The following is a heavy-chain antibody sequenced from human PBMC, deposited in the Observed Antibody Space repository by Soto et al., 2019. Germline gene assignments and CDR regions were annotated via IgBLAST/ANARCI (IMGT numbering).Heavy chain of an antibody. V-gene: IGHV4-61*01. J-gene: IGHJ4*02. Sequence: QVQLQESGPGLVKPSETLSLTCTVSGGSVSSGSYYWSWIRQPPGKGLEWIGYIYYSGSTNYNPSLQSRVTISVDPSKNQFSLKLSSVTAADTAVYYCARHTANYDILTGTIDYWGQGTLVTVSS. CDR3: ARHTANYDILTGTIDY. CDR2: IYYSGST. D-gene: IGHD3-9*01. CDR1: GGSVSSGSYY.